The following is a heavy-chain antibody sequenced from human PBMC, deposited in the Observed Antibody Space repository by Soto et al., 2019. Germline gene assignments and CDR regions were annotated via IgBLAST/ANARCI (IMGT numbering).Heavy chain of an antibody. D-gene: IGHD3-3*01. CDR2: ISCSSSTI. V-gene: IGHV3-48*02. CDR1: GFTFSSYS. Sequence: GGSLRLSCAASGFTFSSYSMNWVRQAPGKGLEWVSYISCSSSTIYYADSVKGRFTISRDNAKNSLYLQMNSLRDDDTAVYYCARERVFGVVIPYDMDVWGQGTTVTVSS. J-gene: IGHJ6*02. CDR3: ARERVFGVVIPYDMDV.